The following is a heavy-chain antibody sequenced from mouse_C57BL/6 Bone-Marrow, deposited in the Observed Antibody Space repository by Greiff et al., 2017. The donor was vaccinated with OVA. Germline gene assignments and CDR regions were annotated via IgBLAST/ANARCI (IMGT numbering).Heavy chain of an antibody. CDR1: VNIKNTY. J-gene: IGHJ2*01. CDR3: ARGLLQDY. CDR2: IDPANGNT. V-gene: IGHV14-3*01. D-gene: IGHD3-1*01. Sequence: VQLQQSVAELVRPGASVKLSCTASVNIKNTYMHWVKQRPEQGLEWIGRIDPANGNTKYAPKFQGKATITADTSSNTAYLQLSSLTSEDTAIYYCARGLLQDYWGQGTTLTVSS.